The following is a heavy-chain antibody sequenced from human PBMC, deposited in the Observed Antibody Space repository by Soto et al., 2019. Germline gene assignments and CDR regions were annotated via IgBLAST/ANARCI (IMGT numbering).Heavy chain of an antibody. Sequence: GASVKVSCKASGGTFSSYAISWVRQAPGQGLEWMGWIIAYNGTANYAQKFQGRVTMTTDTSTSTAYMELRSLRSDDTAVYYCARDGYCSGGSCYFERPLDYWGQGTLVTVSS. D-gene: IGHD2-15*01. CDR3: ARDGYCSGGSCYFERPLDY. V-gene: IGHV1-18*01. CDR1: GGTFSSYA. J-gene: IGHJ4*02. CDR2: IIAYNGTA.